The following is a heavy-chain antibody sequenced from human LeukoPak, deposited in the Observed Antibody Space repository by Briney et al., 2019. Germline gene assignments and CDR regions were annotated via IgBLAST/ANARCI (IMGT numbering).Heavy chain of an antibody. CDR2: VKQDGSEE. CDR3: ARGWTYLMGPAY. CDR1: GFTFSRHW. Sequence: PGGSLRLSCAASGFTFSRHWMSWVRQAPGKGLEWVANVKQDGSEEFYVDSVKGRFTISRDNSKNTLFLQMNSLRAEDTAVYYCARGWTYLMGPAYWGQGTLVTVSS. J-gene: IGHJ4*02. V-gene: IGHV3-7*01. D-gene: IGHD1-7*01.